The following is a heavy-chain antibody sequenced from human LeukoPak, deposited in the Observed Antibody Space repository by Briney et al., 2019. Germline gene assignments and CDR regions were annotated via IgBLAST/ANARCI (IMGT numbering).Heavy chain of an antibody. CDR1: GGSISGSSYN. V-gene: IGHV4-39*01. Sequence: PSETLSLTCTVSGGSISGSSYNWGWIRQPPGKGLEWIGSIYYSGSTYYNPSLKSRVTISVDTSKNQFPLTLSSVTAADTAMYYCARLQPPAGVIFGVVFMGGDYWGQGTLVTVSS. D-gene: IGHD3-3*01. CDR2: IYYSGST. J-gene: IGHJ4*02. CDR3: ARLQPPAGVIFGVVFMGGDY.